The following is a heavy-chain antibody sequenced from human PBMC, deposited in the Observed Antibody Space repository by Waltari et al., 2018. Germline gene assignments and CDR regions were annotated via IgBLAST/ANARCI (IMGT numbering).Heavy chain of an antibody. Sequence: HVQLQESGPGLVKPSETLSLTCTVSGDFPSDDHWTWIRQAPGTGLEWIAYLRNTGSTKRNPSLESRVTISADTSKKQFTLRLTSVTAADTAVYYCARLPTKYYDSLGWGFFDQWGQGILVTVSS. CDR1: GDFPSDDH. D-gene: IGHD3-22*01. J-gene: IGHJ4*02. CDR3: ARLPTKYYDSLGWGFFDQ. CDR2: LRNTGST. V-gene: IGHV4-59*08.